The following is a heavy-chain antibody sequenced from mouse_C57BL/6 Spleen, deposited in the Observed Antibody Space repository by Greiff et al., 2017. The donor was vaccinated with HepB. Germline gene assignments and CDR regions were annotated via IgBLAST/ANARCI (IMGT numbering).Heavy chain of an antibody. D-gene: IGHD2-3*01. CDR3: ARRELVYDGDVGYFDV. V-gene: IGHV1-7*01. CDR2: INPSSGYT. J-gene: IGHJ1*03. Sequence: VQLQQSGAELAKPGASVKLSCKASGYTFTSYWMHWVKQRPGQGLEWIGYINPSSGYTKYNQKFKDKATLTADKSSSTAYMQLSSLTYEDAAVYDCARRELVYDGDVGYFDVWGTGTTVTVSS. CDR1: GYTFTSYW.